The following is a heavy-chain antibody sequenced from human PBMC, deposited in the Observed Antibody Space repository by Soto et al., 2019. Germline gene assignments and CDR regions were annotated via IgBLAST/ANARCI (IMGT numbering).Heavy chain of an antibody. CDR2: IYPGDSDT. CDR1: GGRFADYW. Sequence: WESQRVRWRGAGGRFADYWSGRVRQMNGKGLECMGLIYPGDSDTRYSPSFQGQVTISADKSISTAYLQWSSLKASDTAMYYCARGGWSYGYYSIDYWGQGTLVTVSS. CDR3: ARGGWSYGYYSIDY. D-gene: IGHD5-18*01. V-gene: IGHV5-51*01. J-gene: IGHJ4*02.